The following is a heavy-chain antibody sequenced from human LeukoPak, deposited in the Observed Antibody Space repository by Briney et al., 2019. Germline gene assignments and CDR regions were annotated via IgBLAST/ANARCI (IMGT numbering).Heavy chain of an antibody. V-gene: IGHV1-2*02. J-gene: IGHJ5*01. D-gene: IGHD1-1*01. CDR2: INPNSGGT. Sequence: ASVKVSCKASGYTFSGYYIHWVRQATAQGLEWMGWINPNSGGTNYAQKFQGRVTMTRDTSISTVYMELSSLRSDDTAVYYCARETSDSWGQGTLVTVSS. CDR1: GYTFSGYY. CDR3: ARETSDS.